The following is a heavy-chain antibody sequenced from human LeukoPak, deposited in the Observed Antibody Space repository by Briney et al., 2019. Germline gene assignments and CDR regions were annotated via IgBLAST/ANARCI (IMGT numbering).Heavy chain of an antibody. CDR2: IYPGDSDT. Sequence: GESLKISCQGSGYSFTSYWIGWVRQMPGKGLEWMGIIYPGDSDTRYSPSFQGQVTISADKSISTAYLQWSSLKASDTAMYCCARWYYYDSSGYYTRQYNWFDPWGQGTLVTVSS. D-gene: IGHD3-22*01. V-gene: IGHV5-51*01. J-gene: IGHJ5*02. CDR1: GYSFTSYW. CDR3: ARWYYYDSSGYYTRQYNWFDP.